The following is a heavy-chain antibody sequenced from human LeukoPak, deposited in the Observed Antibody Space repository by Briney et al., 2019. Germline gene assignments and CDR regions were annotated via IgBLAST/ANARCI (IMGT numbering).Heavy chain of an antibody. Sequence: PSETLSLTCTVSGGSISSYYWSWIRQPPGKGLEWIGYIYYSGSTNYNPSLKSRVTISVDTSKNQFSLKLSSVTAADTAVYYCARAGYCSSTSCYFGYYYYGMDVWGQGTTVTVSS. J-gene: IGHJ6*02. D-gene: IGHD2-2*01. CDR1: GGSISSYY. CDR2: IYYSGST. V-gene: IGHV4-59*01. CDR3: ARAGYCSSTSCYFGYYYYGMDV.